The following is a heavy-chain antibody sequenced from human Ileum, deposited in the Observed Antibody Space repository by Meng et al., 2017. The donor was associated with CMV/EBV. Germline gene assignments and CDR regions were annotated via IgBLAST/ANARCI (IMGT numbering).Heavy chain of an antibody. CDR2: INPGDGTT. Sequence: QGKLGQYGAEGENPWATGKISCKASGDTFSSHYLHWVRQAPGQGLEWMGIINPGDGTTHYAQELQGRVTMTRDTSTSTVYMELSSLTSEDTAIYYCTRGISWSGYFRSGQFDYWGQGTLVTVSS. CDR3: TRGISWSGYFRSGQFDY. V-gene: IGHV1-46*04. D-gene: IGHD3-3*01. J-gene: IGHJ4*02. CDR1: GDTFSSHY.